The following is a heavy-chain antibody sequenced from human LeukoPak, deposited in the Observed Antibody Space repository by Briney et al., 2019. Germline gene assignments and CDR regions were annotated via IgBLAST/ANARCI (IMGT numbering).Heavy chain of an antibody. V-gene: IGHV3-48*01. CDR2: ISSRSATI. D-gene: IGHD6-13*01. CDR3: ARDPLSSSSFDL. Sequence: GGSLRLSCAASGFTFSSYTMNWVRQAPGKGLEWVSYISSRSATIYYADSVKGRFTISRDNAKNSLYLQMNSLRAEDTAVYYCARDPLSSSSFDLWGQGTLVTVSS. CDR1: GFTFSSYT. J-gene: IGHJ4*02.